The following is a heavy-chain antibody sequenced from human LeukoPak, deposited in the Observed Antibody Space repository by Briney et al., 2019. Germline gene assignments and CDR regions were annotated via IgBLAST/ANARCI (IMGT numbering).Heavy chain of an antibody. Sequence: SEDLSLTCVVSGFSISSGYYWGWIRQPPGRGLEWIGRIYTSGSTNYNPSLKSRVTISVDTSKNQFSLKLSSVTAADTAVYYCAGTYCGGDCYSTNFDYWGQGTLVTVSS. D-gene: IGHD2-21*02. J-gene: IGHJ4*02. V-gene: IGHV4-38-2*01. CDR1: GFSISSGYY. CDR3: AGTYCGGDCYSTNFDY. CDR2: IYTSGST.